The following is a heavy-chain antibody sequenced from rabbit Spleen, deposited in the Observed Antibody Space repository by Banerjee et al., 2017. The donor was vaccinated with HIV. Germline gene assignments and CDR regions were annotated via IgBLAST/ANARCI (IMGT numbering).Heavy chain of an antibody. Sequence: QEQLEESGGGLVKPEGSLTLTCTASGFSFSSSYWICWVRQAPGKGLEWIACIYGGSSGSTYYASWAKGRFTISKTSSTTVTLQMTSLTAADTATYFCARDDSGSGWNLKLWGQGTLVTVS. CDR2: IYGGSSGST. V-gene: IGHV1S45*01. CDR1: GFSFSSSYW. J-gene: IGHJ3*01. CDR3: ARDDSGSGWNLKL. D-gene: IGHD1-1*01.